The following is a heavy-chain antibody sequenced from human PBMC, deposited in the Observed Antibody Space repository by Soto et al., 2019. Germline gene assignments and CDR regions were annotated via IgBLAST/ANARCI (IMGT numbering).Heavy chain of an antibody. J-gene: IGHJ4*02. Sequence: TSVKLSCKDSGGTFSTYSMFWVRQAPGQGLEWMGSIFPLTDIPDYAQNFQARLTISADKSTSTAYMELSSLTSDDTAMYFCARGPLVVLNYFESWGQGTLVTVSS. CDR3: ARGPLVVLNYFES. V-gene: IGHV1-69*02. CDR2: IFPLTDIP. CDR1: GGTFSTYS.